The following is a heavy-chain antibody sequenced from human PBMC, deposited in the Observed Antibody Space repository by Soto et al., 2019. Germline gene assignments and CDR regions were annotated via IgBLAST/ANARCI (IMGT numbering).Heavy chain of an antibody. CDR3: ARDYSDFWSGYLTYYYYMDV. D-gene: IGHD3-3*01. Sequence: VQLVQSGAEVKKPGASVKVSCKASGYTFTSYGISWVRQAPGQGLEWMGWISAYNGNTNYAQKLQGRVTMTTDTSTSTAYMELRSLRSDDTAVYYCARDYSDFWSGYLTYYYYMDVWGKGTTVTVSS. V-gene: IGHV1-18*01. CDR1: GYTFTSYG. J-gene: IGHJ6*03. CDR2: ISAYNGNT.